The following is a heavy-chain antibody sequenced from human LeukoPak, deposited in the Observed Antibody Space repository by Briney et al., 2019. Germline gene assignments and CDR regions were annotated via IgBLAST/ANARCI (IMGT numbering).Heavy chain of an antibody. D-gene: IGHD2-8*01. V-gene: IGHV4-59*08. CDR2: IYYSGST. J-gene: IGHJ4*02. CDR3: ARFLGYCTNGVCASPE. CDR1: GGSISSYY. Sequence: TSETLSLTCTVSGGSISSYYWSWIRQPPGKGLEWIGYIYYSGSTNYNPSLKSRVTISVDTSKNQFSLKLSSVTAADTAVYYCARFLGYCTNGVCASPEWGQGTLVTVSS.